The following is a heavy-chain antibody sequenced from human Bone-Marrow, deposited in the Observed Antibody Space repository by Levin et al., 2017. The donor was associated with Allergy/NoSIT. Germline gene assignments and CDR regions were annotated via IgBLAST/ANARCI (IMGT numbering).Heavy chain of an antibody. V-gene: IGHV3-30-3*01. Sequence: GSLRLSCAASGVTFNNHTLHWVRQAPGKGLEWVALISSDGSSKYYADSVKGRFTISRDNSKNTLYLEMSSLRAEDTAVYYCARVRRGDFWSGYYGYYYYYGMDVWGQGTTVTVSS. J-gene: IGHJ6*02. CDR2: ISSDGSSK. CDR3: ARVRRGDFWSGYYGYYYYYGMDV. D-gene: IGHD3-3*01. CDR1: GVTFNNHT.